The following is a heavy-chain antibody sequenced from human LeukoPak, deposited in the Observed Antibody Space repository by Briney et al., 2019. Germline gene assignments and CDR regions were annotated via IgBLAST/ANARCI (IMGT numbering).Heavy chain of an antibody. D-gene: IGHD6-19*01. CDR2: ISSSSSYI. CDR3: AGEGSGWLPNY. Sequence: GGSLRLSCAASGFTFSSYSMNWVRQAPGKGLEWVSSISSSSSYIYYADSVKGRFTISRDNAKNSLYLQMNSLRAEDTAVYYCAGEGSGWLPNYWGQGTLVSVSS. CDR1: GFTFSSYS. V-gene: IGHV3-21*01. J-gene: IGHJ4*02.